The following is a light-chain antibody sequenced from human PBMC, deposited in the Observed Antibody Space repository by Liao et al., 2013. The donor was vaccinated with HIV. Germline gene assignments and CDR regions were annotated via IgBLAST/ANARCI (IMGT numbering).Light chain of an antibody. Sequence: SYILTQPPSVSVAPGKTANITCGGNNIGTKSFHWYQQKPGQAPVLVIYYDSDRPSGIPERFSGSNSGNTATLTISRVEAGDEADYYCQVWDSSSDHWVFGGGTKLTVL. J-gene: IGLJ3*02. CDR3: QVWDSSSDHWV. V-gene: IGLV3-21*04. CDR1: NIGTKS. CDR2: YDS.